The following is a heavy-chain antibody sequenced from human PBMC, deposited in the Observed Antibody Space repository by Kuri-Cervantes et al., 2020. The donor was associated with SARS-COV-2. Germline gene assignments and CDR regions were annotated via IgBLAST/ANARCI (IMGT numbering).Heavy chain of an antibody. V-gene: IGHV1-69*13. CDR1: GYTFTSYA. J-gene: IGHJ6*02. CDR3: ARGRWTVTGRYYGMDL. Sequence: SVKVSCKASGYTFTSYAMHWVRQAPGQRLEWMGGIIPIFGTANYAQKFQGRVTITADESTSTVYMELSSLRSEDTAVYYCARGRWTVTGRYYGMDLWGQGTAVTVSS. CDR2: IIPIFGTA. D-gene: IGHD4-17*01.